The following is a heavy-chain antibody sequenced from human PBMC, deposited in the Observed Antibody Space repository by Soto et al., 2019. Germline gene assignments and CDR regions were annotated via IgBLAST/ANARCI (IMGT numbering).Heavy chain of an antibody. D-gene: IGHD6-19*01. V-gene: IGHV1-46*01. CDR2: INPGGGSV. CDR1: GYTFINYY. J-gene: IGHJ6*02. CDR3: ARGRAVAGTGIGVGYYYGMDV. Sequence: QVQLVQSGAEVKKPGASVKVSCKASGYTFINYYMHWVRQAPGQGLEWMGIINPGGGSVSYAQKFQGRVTMTRVTSTSTVYMERSSLRSEDTAVYYCARGRAVAGTGIGVGYYYGMDVWGQGTTVTVSS.